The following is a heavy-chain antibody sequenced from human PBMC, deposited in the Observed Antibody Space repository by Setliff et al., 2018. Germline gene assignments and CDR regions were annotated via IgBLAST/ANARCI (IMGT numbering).Heavy chain of an antibody. CDR2: ISADGSSV. CDR3: GRDVFDFRTGQGGP. J-gene: IGHJ5*02. V-gene: IGHV3-23*01. Sequence: GGSLRLSCAASGLTFDNYAFSWVRQAPGKGLEWISAISADGSSVYYARSVRGRFTVSRDNSNSTVSLQMNSLRTEDTSVYYCGRDVFDFRTGQGGPWGQGTRVTVSS. CDR1: GLTFDNYA. D-gene: IGHD3-3*01.